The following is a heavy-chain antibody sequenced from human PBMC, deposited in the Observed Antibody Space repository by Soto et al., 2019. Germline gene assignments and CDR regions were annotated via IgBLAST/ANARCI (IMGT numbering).Heavy chain of an antibody. V-gene: IGHV1-2*04. CDR3: ARDRRYGRATYGTDF. CDR1: GYTFTGYY. J-gene: IGHJ6*02. CDR2: INPNSGGT. Sequence: GASVKVSCKASGYTFTGYYMHWVRQAPGQGLEWMGWINPNSGGTNYAQKFQGWVTMTRDTSISTAYMELSRLRSDDTAVYYCARDRRYGRATYGTDFRGQGTTVTVSS. D-gene: IGHD1-26*01.